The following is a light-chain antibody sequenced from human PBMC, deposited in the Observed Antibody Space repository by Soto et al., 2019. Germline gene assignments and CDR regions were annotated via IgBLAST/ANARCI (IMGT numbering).Light chain of an antibody. V-gene: IGLV2-11*01. CDR1: SSDVGGYNY. J-gene: IGLJ1*01. CDR3: CSYVGSYTYV. CDR2: DVS. Sequence: QSVLTQPRSVSGSTGQSVTISCTGTSSDVGGYNYVSWHQQHPGKAPKLMIYDVSKRPSGVPDRFSGSKSGNTASLTISGLQAEDEADYYCCSYVGSYTYVFGTGTKVTVL.